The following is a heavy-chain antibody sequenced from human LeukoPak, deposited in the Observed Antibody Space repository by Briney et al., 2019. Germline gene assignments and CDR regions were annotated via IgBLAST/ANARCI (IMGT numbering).Heavy chain of an antibody. J-gene: IGHJ6*03. D-gene: IGHD7-27*01. Sequence: GGSLRLSCAASGFTFTDYYMSWIRQAPGKGLEWVSFIGTRDSTKYYADSVKGRFTVSRDNAENSLYLQMNSLTAEDTAVYYCARATNWGFPLHMDVWGKGNTVTVSS. CDR3: ARATNWGFPLHMDV. CDR2: IGTRDSTK. V-gene: IGHV3-11*01. CDR1: GFTFTDYY.